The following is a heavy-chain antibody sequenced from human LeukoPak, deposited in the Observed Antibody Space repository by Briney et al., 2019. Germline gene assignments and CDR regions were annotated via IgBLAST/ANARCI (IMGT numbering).Heavy chain of an antibody. V-gene: IGHV1-69*04. D-gene: IGHD5-12*01. Sequence: SVKVSCKASGGTFSSYAISWVRQAPGQGLEWMGRIIPILGIANYAQKFQGRVTITADKSTSTAYMELSSLRSEDTAVYYCASPLSLGYSGYDDAFDIWGQGTMVTVSS. CDR3: ASPLSLGYSGYDDAFDI. J-gene: IGHJ3*02. CDR2: IIPILGIA. CDR1: GGTFSSYA.